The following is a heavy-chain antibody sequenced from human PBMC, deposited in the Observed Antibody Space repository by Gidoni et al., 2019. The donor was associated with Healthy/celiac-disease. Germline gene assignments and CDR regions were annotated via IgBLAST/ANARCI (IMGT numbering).Heavy chain of an antibody. J-gene: IGHJ4*02. CDR1: GFTFSSYA. V-gene: IGHV3-30-3*01. CDR2: ISYDGSNK. Sequence: QVQLVESGGGVVQPGRSLRLSCAASGFTFSSYAMHWVRQAPGKGLEWLAVISYDGSNKYYADSVKGRFTISRDNSKNTLYLQMNSLRAEDTAVYYCARITMVRGYYFDYWGQGTLVTVSS. CDR3: ARITMVRGYYFDY. D-gene: IGHD3-10*01.